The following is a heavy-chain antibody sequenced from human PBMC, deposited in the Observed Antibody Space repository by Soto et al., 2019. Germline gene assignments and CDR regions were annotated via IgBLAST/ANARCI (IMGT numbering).Heavy chain of an antibody. CDR2: INHSGST. Sequence: PSDTLYLTCAVYGGSFSGYYWSWIRQPPGKGLEWIGEINHSGSTNYNPSLKSRVTISVDTSKNQFSLKLSSVTAADTAVYYCARGRIIAVAGTRYYYYYGMDVWGQGTTVTVSS. V-gene: IGHV4-34*01. D-gene: IGHD6-19*01. J-gene: IGHJ6*02. CDR3: ARGRIIAVAGTRYYYYYGMDV. CDR1: GGSFSGYY.